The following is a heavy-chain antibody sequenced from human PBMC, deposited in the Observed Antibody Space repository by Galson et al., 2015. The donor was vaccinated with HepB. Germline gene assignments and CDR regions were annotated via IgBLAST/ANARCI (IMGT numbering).Heavy chain of an antibody. CDR2: IYWDDDK. D-gene: IGHD2-15*01. V-gene: IGHV2-5*02. CDR1: GFSLSTSGVG. J-gene: IGHJ4*02. Sequence: PALVKPTQTLTLTCTFSGFSLSTSGVGVGWIRQPPGKALEWLALIYWDDDKRYSPSLKSRLTITKDTSKNQVVLTMTNMDPVDTATYYCAHRLVVAAASYSFDYWGQGTLVTVSS. CDR3: AHRLVVAAASYSFDY.